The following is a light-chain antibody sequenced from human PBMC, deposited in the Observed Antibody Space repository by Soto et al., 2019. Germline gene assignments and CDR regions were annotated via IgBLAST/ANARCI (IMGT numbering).Light chain of an antibody. Sequence: QSVLTQPPSASGTPGQRGTISCSGSTSNIGINTVNWYQQFPGTAPKLLIYSNDQRPSGVPDRFSGSKSGTSASLAISGLQSEDEADYYCAAWDDSLNGWVFGGGTKLTVL. CDR1: TSNIGINT. J-gene: IGLJ3*02. CDR3: AAWDDSLNGWV. V-gene: IGLV1-44*01. CDR2: SND.